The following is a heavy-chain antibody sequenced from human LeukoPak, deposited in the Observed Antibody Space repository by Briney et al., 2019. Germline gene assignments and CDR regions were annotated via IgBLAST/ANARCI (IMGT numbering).Heavy chain of an antibody. D-gene: IGHD3-22*01. V-gene: IGHV4-59*01. CDR3: ARVDSGYSLLL. CDR2: IYYSGST. Sequence: SETLSLTCTVSGGSISSYYWSWIRQPPGKGLEWIGHIYYSGSTNYNPPLKSRVSISVDTSKNQFSLKLSSVTAADTAVYYCARVDSGYSLLLWGQGTLVTVSS. CDR1: GGSISSYY. J-gene: IGHJ4*02.